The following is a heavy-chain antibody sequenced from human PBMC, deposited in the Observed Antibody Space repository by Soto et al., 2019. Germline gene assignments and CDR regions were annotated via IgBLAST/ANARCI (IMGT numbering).Heavy chain of an antibody. Sequence: QVQLVQSGAEVKKPGASVKVSCKASGYTFTSYAMHWVRQAPGQRLEWMGWINAGNGNTKYSQKFQGRVTITRDTYASTAYMELSSLRSVDTAVYYCARGSSSLYPGDFDIWGQGTMVTVSS. V-gene: IGHV1-3*01. CDR2: INAGNGNT. D-gene: IGHD6-13*01. CDR3: ARGSSSLYPGDFDI. CDR1: GYTFTSYA. J-gene: IGHJ3*02.